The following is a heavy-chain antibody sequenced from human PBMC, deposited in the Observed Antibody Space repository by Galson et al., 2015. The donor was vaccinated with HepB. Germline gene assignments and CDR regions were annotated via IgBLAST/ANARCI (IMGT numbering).Heavy chain of an antibody. CDR3: ARDEGGWTTYNYYGMDV. CDR1: GYTFTSYA. CDR2: INAGNGNT. Sequence: SVKVSCKASGYTFTSYAMHWVRQAPGQRLEWMGWINAGNGNTKYSQKFQGRVTITRDTSASTAYMELSSLRSEDTAVYYCARDEGGWTTYNYYGMDVWGQGTTVTVSS. J-gene: IGHJ6*02. V-gene: IGHV1-3*01. D-gene: IGHD3/OR15-3a*01.